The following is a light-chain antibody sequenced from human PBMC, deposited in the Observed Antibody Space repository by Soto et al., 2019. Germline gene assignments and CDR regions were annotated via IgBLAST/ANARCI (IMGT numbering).Light chain of an antibody. V-gene: IGLV1-44*01. CDR3: AAWDDSLNGYVV. CDR1: SSNIGSNN. CDR2: SSN. Sequence: QSVLTQPPSASGTPGQRVTISCSGSSSNIGSNNVNWYQQLPGTAPKLLIYSSNQRPSGVPDRFSGSKSGTSASLAISGLQSEDEADYYCAAWDDSLNGYVVFGGGTKLTVL. J-gene: IGLJ2*01.